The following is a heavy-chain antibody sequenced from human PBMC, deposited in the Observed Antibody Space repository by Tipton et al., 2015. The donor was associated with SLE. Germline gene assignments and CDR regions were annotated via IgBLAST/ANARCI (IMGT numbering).Heavy chain of an antibody. V-gene: IGHV4-59*01. Sequence: TLSLTCTVSGGSISSFYWSWIRQPPGKGLEWIGDIYYSGSTNYNPSLKSRVTISVATSKNKFSLKLRSVTAADTAVYYCARDLEGSGSYFDYWGQGTLVTVSS. J-gene: IGHJ4*02. CDR1: GGSISSFY. CDR2: IYYSGST. D-gene: IGHD3-10*01. CDR3: ARDLEGSGSYFDY.